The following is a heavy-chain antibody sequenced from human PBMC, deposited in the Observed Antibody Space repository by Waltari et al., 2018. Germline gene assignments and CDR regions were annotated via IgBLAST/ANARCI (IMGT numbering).Heavy chain of an antibody. D-gene: IGHD3-10*01. CDR2: IWFDVSYK. CDR1: EFTFSDYG. V-gene: IGHV3-33*01. J-gene: IGHJ4*02. CDR3: ARDKGGSMYYLDY. Sequence: QVHLLESGGGLVQPGGSLRLSCVASEFTFSDYGMHWVRQAPGKGLGWVAVIWFDVSYKYYSEFVKGRFTISRDNSKNTLYLQMNGLRAEDTAIYYCARDKGGSMYYLDYWGQGTLVTVSS.